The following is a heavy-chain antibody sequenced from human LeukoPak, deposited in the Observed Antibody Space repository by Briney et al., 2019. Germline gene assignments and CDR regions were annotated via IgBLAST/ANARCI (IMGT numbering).Heavy chain of an antibody. V-gene: IGHV3-23*01. Sequence: GGSLRLSCAASGFTVSSYAMSWVRQAPGKGLEWVSAISGSGGSTYYADSVKGRFTISRDNSKNTLYLQMNSLRAEDTAVYYCAKPDSSGWMTFDYWGQGTLVTVSS. D-gene: IGHD6-19*01. CDR1: GFTVSSYA. J-gene: IGHJ4*02. CDR2: ISGSGGST. CDR3: AKPDSSGWMTFDY.